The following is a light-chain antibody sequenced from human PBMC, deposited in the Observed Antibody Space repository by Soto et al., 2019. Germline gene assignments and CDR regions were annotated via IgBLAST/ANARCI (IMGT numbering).Light chain of an antibody. CDR2: GAS. J-gene: IGKJ4*01. V-gene: IGKV3-15*01. CDR1: QSVGSN. CDR3: QQYKNWPPLT. Sequence: EIVMTQSPATLSVSPGERATLSCRASQSVGSNLAWYQQKPGQPPRLLIYGASTRTTGIPARFSGRGSGTEFTLTISSLQSEDFAVYYCQQYKNWPPLTFGGGTKVEI.